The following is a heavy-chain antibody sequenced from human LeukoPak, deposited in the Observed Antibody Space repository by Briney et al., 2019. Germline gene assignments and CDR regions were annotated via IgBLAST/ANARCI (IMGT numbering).Heavy chain of an antibody. J-gene: IGHJ4*02. Sequence: GGSLRLSCAASGFTFSSYAMSWARQAPGKGLEWVSAISGSGGSTYYADSVKGRFTISRDNSKNTLYLQMNSLRAEDTAVYYCAREVHDSSGYFDYWGQGTLVTVSS. CDR3: AREVHDSSGYFDY. CDR2: ISGSGGST. V-gene: IGHV3-23*01. CDR1: GFTFSSYA. D-gene: IGHD3-22*01.